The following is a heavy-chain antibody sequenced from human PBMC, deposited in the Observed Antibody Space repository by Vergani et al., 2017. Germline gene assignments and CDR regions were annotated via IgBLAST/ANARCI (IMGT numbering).Heavy chain of an antibody. Sequence: QLQLQESGPGLVKPSETLSLTCTVSGGSISSSSYYWGWIRQPPGKGLEWIGSIYYSGSTYYTPSLKSRVTISVDTSQNQFSLKLSSVTAADPAVYYCARGSAGSGKRGAFDIWGQGTMVTVSS. D-gene: IGHD3-10*01. J-gene: IGHJ3*02. CDR2: IYYSGST. V-gene: IGHV4-39*07. CDR1: GGSISSSSYY. CDR3: ARGSAGSGKRGAFDI.